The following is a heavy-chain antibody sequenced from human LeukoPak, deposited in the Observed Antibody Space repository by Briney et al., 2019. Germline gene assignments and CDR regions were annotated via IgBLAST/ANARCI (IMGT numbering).Heavy chain of an antibody. CDR3: ARFKLELPGWFDP. Sequence: PSQTLSLTCTVSGGSISSGGYYWSWIRQHPGKGLEWIGYIYYSGSTYYNPSLKSRVTISVDTSKNQFSLKLSSVTAADTAVYYCARFKLELPGWFDPWGQGTLVTVSS. D-gene: IGHD1-7*01. J-gene: IGHJ5*02. V-gene: IGHV4-31*03. CDR1: GGSISSGGYY. CDR2: IYYSGST.